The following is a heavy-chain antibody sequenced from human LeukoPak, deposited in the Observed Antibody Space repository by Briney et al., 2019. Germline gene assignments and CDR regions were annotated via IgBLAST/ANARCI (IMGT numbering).Heavy chain of an antibody. CDR3: ASFGFVDYVFVY. J-gene: IGHJ4*02. D-gene: IGHD4/OR15-4a*01. CDR2: INPNSGGT. CDR1: VYTFTAYY. Sequence: ASVKVSCKASVYTFTAYYMDWVRQAPGQGLEWMGWINPNSGGTNYAQKFQGRVTMTRDTSISTAYMELSRLRSDDTAVYYCASFGFVDYVFVYWGQGTLVTVSS. V-gene: IGHV1-2*02.